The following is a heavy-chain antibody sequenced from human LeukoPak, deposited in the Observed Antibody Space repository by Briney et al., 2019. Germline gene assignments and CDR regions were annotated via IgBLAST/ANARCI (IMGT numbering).Heavy chain of an antibody. D-gene: IGHD2-15*01. V-gene: IGHV1-2*06. Sequence: GASVKVSCKASGYTFTGYYMHWVRQAPGQGLEWMGRINPNSGGTNYAQKFQGRVTMTRDTSISTAYMELSRLRSDDTAVYYCARGYCSGGSCYSYQPSDGTWGQGTLVTVSS. CDR3: ARGYCSGGSCYSYQPSDGT. CDR2: INPNSGGT. CDR1: GYTFTGYY. J-gene: IGHJ5*02.